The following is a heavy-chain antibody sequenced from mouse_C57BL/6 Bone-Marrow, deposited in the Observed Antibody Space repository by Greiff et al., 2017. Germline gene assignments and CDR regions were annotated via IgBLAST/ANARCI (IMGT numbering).Heavy chain of an antibody. J-gene: IGHJ2*01. CDR1: GFTFSSYG. CDR2: ISSGGSYN. CDR3: ARHGYGFDY. D-gene: IGHD1-1*01. V-gene: IGHV5-6*02. Sequence: EVMLVESGGDLVKPGGSLKLSCAASGFTFSSYGMSWVRQTPDKRLEWVATISSGGSYNYYPDSVKGRFTISRDNAKNTLYLQMSSLKSEDTAMYYCARHGYGFDYCGQGTTLTVSS.